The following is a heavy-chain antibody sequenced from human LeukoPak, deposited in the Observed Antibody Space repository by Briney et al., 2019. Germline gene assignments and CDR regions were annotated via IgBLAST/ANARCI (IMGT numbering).Heavy chain of an antibody. Sequence: GSLRLSCAASGFTVSSNYMSWVRQAPGKGLEWIGYIYHSGNTYYNPSLKSRVTISVDRSKNQFSLKLSSVTAADTAVYYCARAKAGGDFDYWGQGTLVTVSS. J-gene: IGHJ4*02. CDR3: ARAKAGGDFDY. CDR2: IYHSGNT. D-gene: IGHD6-13*01. V-gene: IGHV4-4*02. CDR1: GFTVSSNY.